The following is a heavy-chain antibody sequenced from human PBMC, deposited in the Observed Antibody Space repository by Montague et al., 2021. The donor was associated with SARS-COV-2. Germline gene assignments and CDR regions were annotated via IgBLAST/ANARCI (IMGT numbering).Heavy chain of an antibody. CDR1: GDSITNTRYF. CDR3: AVEVMYFFDN. V-gene: IGHV4-39*01. Sequence: SETLSLTCNVSGDSITNTRYFWSWNPPPPGKALKWIGSFYHNGKTYYNPALEGRTLMSIDTYKNQFSLRFASAIASDTAVYYCAVEVMYFFDNWGQGFLVSVSS. J-gene: IGHJ4*02. CDR2: FYHNGKT. D-gene: IGHD3-16*01.